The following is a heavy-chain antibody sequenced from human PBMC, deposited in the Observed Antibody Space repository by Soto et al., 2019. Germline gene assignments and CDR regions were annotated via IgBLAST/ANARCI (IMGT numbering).Heavy chain of an antibody. D-gene: IGHD6-6*01. CDR2: IIPIFGTA. J-gene: IGHJ6*02. CDR3: ARDRGGIAARREGRYYYGMDV. V-gene: IGHV1-69*12. CDR1: GGTFSSYA. Sequence: QVQLVQSGAEVKKPGSSVKVSCKASGGTFSSYAISWVRQAPGQGLEWMGGIIPIFGTANYAQKFQGRVTITAGESTSTSYMELSSRRSEDTAVYYCARDRGGIAARREGRYYYGMDVWGQGTTVTGSS.